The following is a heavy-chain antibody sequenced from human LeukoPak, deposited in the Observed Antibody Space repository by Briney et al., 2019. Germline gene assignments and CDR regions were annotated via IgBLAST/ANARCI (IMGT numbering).Heavy chain of an antibody. V-gene: IGHV1-46*01. CDR1: GYSSTNYY. J-gene: IGHJ5*02. Sequence: ASVEVSCKASGYSSTNYYMHWVRQAPGQGLEWMGIINPNGDGTSYAQKFQGRVTMTRDKSTSTDYMELNSLESDDTAVYYCARDRSGTYYGWFDPWGQGTLVTVSS. CDR2: INPNGDGT. D-gene: IGHD1-26*01. CDR3: ARDRSGTYYGWFDP.